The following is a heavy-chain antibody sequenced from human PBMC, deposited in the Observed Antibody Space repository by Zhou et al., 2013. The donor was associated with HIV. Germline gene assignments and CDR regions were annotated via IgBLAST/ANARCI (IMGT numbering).Heavy chain of an antibody. J-gene: IGHJ4*02. CDR2: ISGDNGKT. D-gene: IGHD3-9*01. Sequence: QVQLVQSGAEVKKPGASVKVSCKASGYSFNSYGISWVRQAPGQGLEWMGWISGDNGKTKYAQKFQGRVSMTTDTSTSTAYMEVRSLRSDDTAVYYCARGDYDILTGYYTRGFDYWGQGTLVTVSS. CDR3: ARGDYDILTGYYTRGFDY. V-gene: IGHV1-18*01. CDR1: GYSFNSYG.